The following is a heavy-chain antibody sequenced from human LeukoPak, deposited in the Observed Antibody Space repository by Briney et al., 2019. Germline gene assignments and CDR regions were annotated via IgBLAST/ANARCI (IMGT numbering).Heavy chain of an antibody. CDR2: IIPNSGGT. CDR1: GYTFTAYY. Sequence: ASVKVSCKASGYTFTAYYIHWVRQAPGQGLEWMGWIIPNSGGTSYAQKLQGRVTMTRDTSINTAYMELSSLRSDDTAIYSCARVSCSGTNCYHGGFDYWGQGTLVTVSS. J-gene: IGHJ4*02. D-gene: IGHD2-2*01. CDR3: ARVSCSGTNCYHGGFDY. V-gene: IGHV1-2*02.